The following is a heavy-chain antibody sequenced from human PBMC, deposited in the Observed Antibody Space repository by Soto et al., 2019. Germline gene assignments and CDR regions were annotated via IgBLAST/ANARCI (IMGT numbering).Heavy chain of an antibody. CDR3: ARGGDSGGPVSPIDAFDI. CDR1: GGSISSGDYY. CDR2: IYYSGST. D-gene: IGHD1-26*01. J-gene: IGHJ3*02. Sequence: SATLSLTCTVSGGSISSGDYYWSWIRQPPGKGLEWIGYIYYSGSTYYNPSLKSRVTISVDTSKNQFSLKLSSVTAADTAVYYCARGGDSGGPVSPIDAFDIWGQGTMVTVSS. V-gene: IGHV4-30-4*01.